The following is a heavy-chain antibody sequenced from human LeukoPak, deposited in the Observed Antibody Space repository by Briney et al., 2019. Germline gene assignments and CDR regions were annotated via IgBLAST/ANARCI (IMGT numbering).Heavy chain of an antibody. CDR1: GFTFDDYG. V-gene: IGHV3-20*04. D-gene: IGHD2-15*01. CDR2: INWYGGST. CDR3: ARVDRFGYCSGGSCYQFDY. J-gene: IGHJ4*02. Sequence: PGGSLRLSCAASGFTFDDYGMIWVRQAPGKGLEWVSGINWYGGSTGYADSVKGRFTISRDNAKNSLYLQMNSLRAEDTALYYCARVDRFGYCSGGSCYQFDYWGQGTLVTVSS.